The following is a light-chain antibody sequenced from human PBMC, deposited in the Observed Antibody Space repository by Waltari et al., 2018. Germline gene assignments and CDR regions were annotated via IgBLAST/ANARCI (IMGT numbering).Light chain of an antibody. V-gene: IGLV3-21*04. CDR1: NIGRKS. CDR2: DDS. Sequence: SYVVTQSPSVSVAPGETARITCGGDNIGRKSVHWYQQRPGQAPVLVISDDSDRPSGIPERFSGSNSGNTATLTISWVEAEDEADYYCLVWHSTIDHQGVFGGGTKLTVL. CDR3: LVWHSTIDHQGV. J-gene: IGLJ2*01.